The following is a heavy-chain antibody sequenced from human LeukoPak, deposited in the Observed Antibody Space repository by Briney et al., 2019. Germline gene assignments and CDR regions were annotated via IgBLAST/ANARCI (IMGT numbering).Heavy chain of an antibody. CDR3: ARVPGSIAAH. V-gene: IGHV3-21*01. D-gene: IGHD6-6*01. CDR2: ISSSSSYI. CDR1: GFTFSSYS. J-gene: IGHJ4*02. Sequence: PGGSLRLSCAASGFTFSSYSMNWVRQAPGKGLEWVSSISSSSSYIYYADSVKGRFTISRDNAKNSLYLQMNSLRAEDTAVYYCARVPGSIAAHWGQGTLVTVSS.